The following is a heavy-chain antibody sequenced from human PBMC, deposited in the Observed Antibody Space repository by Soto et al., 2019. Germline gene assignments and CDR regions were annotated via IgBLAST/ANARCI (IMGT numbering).Heavy chain of an antibody. J-gene: IGHJ4*02. Sequence: GSLRLSCAACGFTFSSYAMSWVRQAPGKGLEWVSAISGSGGSTYYADSVKGRFTISRDNSKNTLYLQMNSLKTEDTAVYYCTRDIDSPGYWGQGTLVTVSS. CDR2: ISGSGGST. D-gene: IGHD3-16*02. CDR3: TRDIDSPGY. V-gene: IGHV3-23*01. CDR1: GFTFSSYA.